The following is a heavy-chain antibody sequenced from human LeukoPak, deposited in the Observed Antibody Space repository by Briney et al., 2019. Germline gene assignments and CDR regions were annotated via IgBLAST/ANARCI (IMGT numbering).Heavy chain of an antibody. Sequence: GGSLRLSCAASGFTFSSYGMRWVRQAPGKGLEWVAVIWYDGSNKYYADSVKGRFTISRDNSKNTLYLQMNSLRAEDTAVYYCARDKKKRYYDSSGYYLVYWGQGTLVTVSS. CDR2: IWYDGSNK. CDR1: GFTFSSYG. V-gene: IGHV3-33*08. D-gene: IGHD3-22*01. J-gene: IGHJ4*02. CDR3: ARDKKKRYYDSSGYYLVY.